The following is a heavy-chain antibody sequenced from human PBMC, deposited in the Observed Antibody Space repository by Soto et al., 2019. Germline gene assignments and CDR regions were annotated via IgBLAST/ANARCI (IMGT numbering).Heavy chain of an antibody. D-gene: IGHD4-17*01. J-gene: IGHJ4*02. CDR1: GGTFSSHA. Sequence: VQLMQSGAEVQKPGSSVKVSCKASGGTFSSHAINWVRHAPGQGLEWMGGVISLFGTANYAHNFKGRVTITADQYTSTAYMELNSLRSDDTAVYYCAREVGYGDFSAALLDWGQGTLVTVSS. CDR2: VISLFGTA. V-gene: IGHV1-69*01. CDR3: AREVGYGDFSAALLD.